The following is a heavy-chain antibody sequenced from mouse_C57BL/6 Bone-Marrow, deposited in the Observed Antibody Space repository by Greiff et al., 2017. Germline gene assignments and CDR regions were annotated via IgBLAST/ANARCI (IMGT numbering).Heavy chain of an antibody. CDR3: TLYDGVPFDG. V-gene: IGHV1-5*01. CDR2: IYPGNSDT. J-gene: IGHJ1*03. D-gene: IGHD2-3*01. Sequence: EVQRVESGIVLARPGASVKMSCKTSGYTFTSYWMPWVKQRPGQGLEWIGAIYPGNSDTSYNQKFKGKAKLTAVTSASTAYMELSSLTNEDSAVYYCTLYDGVPFDGWGTGTTVTVSA. CDR1: GYTFTSYW.